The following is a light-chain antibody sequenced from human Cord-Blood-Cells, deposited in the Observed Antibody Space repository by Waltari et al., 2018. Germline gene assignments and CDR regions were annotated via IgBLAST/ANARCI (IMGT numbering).Light chain of an antibody. V-gene: IGLV2-23*01. J-gene: IGLJ3*02. CDR1: SSDVGRYNL. CDR2: EGS. CDR3: GSYADSSTWV. Sequence: SALTQPASVSGSPGQSSTISCTGTSSDVGRYNLVSWNQQHPGKAPKLMIYEGSKRPSWVANRFSGFKSGNTASLTVSRLQAEDGADYYCGSYADSSTWVFGGGTKLNGL.